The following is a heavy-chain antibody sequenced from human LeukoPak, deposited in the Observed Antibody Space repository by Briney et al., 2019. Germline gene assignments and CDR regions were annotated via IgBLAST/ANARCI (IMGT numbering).Heavy chain of an antibody. V-gene: IGHV1-69*05. D-gene: IGHD2-8*01. CDR3: ARQWAPGYYFYYMDV. Sequence: SVKVSCKASGGTFRSYAISWVRQAPGQGLEWMGRIIPIFGTANYAQKFQGRVTITTDESTSTAYMELSSLRSEDTSVYYCARQWAPGYYFYYMDVWGKGTTVTVSS. CDR1: GGTFRSYA. J-gene: IGHJ6*03. CDR2: IIPIFGTA.